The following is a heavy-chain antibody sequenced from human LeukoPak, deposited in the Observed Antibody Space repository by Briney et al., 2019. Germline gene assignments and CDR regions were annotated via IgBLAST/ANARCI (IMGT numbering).Heavy chain of an antibody. CDR1: GFTFSSYG. J-gene: IGHJ3*02. CDR3: ARAPKPSSGTGYAFDI. D-gene: IGHD3-22*01. Sequence: PGGSLRLSCAASGFTFSSYGMHWVRQAPGKGLEWVAVIWYDGSNKYYADSVKGRFTISRDNSKNTLYLQMNSLRAEDTAVYYCARAPKPSSGTGYAFDIWGQGTMVTVSS. V-gene: IGHV3-33*01. CDR2: IWYDGSNK.